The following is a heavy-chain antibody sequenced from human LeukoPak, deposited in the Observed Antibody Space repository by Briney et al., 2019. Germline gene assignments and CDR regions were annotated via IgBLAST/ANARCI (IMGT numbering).Heavy chain of an antibody. Sequence: ASVKVSCKASGYTFTSYGISWVRQAPGQGLEWMGWISAYNGNTNYAQKLQGRVTMTTDTSTSTAYMELRSLRSDDTAVYYCARDGAYSCSGGSCYFDYWGQGTLVTVSS. CDR2: ISAYNGNT. D-gene: IGHD2-15*01. CDR3: ARDGAYSCSGGSCYFDY. J-gene: IGHJ4*02. CDR1: GYTFTSYG. V-gene: IGHV1-18*01.